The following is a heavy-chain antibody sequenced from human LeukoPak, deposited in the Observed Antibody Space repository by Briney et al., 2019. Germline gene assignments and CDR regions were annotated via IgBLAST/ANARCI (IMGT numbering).Heavy chain of an antibody. V-gene: IGHV3-23*01. CDR1: GFTFSIYV. CDR2: LTDTGDST. J-gene: IGHJ4*02. CDR3: AKGSAATRPYYFDY. Sequence: GGSLRLSCAASGFTFSIYVMSWVRQAPGKGLEWVSVLTDTGDSTYYADSVKGRFTISRDNSKSTLYLQMNSLRAEDTAVYYCAKGSAATRPYYFDYWGQGTLVTVSS. D-gene: IGHD1-1*01.